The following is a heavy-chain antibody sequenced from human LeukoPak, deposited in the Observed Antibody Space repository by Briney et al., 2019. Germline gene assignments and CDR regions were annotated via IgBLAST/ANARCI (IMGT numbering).Heavy chain of an antibody. J-gene: IGHJ6*02. V-gene: IGHV1-18*01. CDR1: GYTFTSYG. CDR2: ISAYNGNT. CDR3: ARDRPSDYYGMDV. Sequence: REASVKVSCKASGYTFTSYGISWVRQAPGQGPEWMGWISAYNGNTNYAQKLQGRVTMTTDTSTSTAYMELRSLRSDDTAVYYCARDRPSDYYGMDVWSQRTTVTVSS.